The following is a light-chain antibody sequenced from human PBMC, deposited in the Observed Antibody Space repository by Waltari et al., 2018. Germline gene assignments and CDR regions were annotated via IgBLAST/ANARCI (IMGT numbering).Light chain of an antibody. CDR3: QQYDNILVT. Sequence: IQMTQSPSSLSASVGDRVTITCQATQDIDNNLNWHQHKPGNAHNLLTYDVSNLETTVPSRFSGSGSGTDFTLTSTNQQPEDYATYCGQQYDNILVTFGGGTKV. J-gene: IGKJ4*01. CDR2: DVS. CDR1: QDIDNN. V-gene: IGKV1-33*01.